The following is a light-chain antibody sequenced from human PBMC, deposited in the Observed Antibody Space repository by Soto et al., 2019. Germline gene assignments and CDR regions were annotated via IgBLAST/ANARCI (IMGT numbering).Light chain of an antibody. CDR2: AAS. Sequence: DIQMTQSPSSLSVSVGDRVTITCRASQNIDSYLNWYQQKPGRAPKLLIYAASTLQSGVPSAFSGSGSGTDFTLTIRSLQPEDCGTYYCQQSYTTPYTFGQGTKLEIK. CDR3: QQSYTTPYT. V-gene: IGKV1-39*01. J-gene: IGKJ2*01. CDR1: QNIDSY.